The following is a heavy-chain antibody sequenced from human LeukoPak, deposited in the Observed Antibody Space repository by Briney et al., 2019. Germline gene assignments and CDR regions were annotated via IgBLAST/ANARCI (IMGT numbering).Heavy chain of an antibody. D-gene: IGHD5-12*01. CDR1: GGPISSYY. CDR3: ACRYSGYEWYYSDY. V-gene: IGHV4-59*04. J-gene: IGHJ4*02. Sequence: SETLSLTCTVSGGPISSYYWSWIRQPPGKGLEWSGYIYYSGSTYYNPSLKSRVTISVDRSKNQFSLKPSSVTAADTAVYYCACRYSGYEWYYSDYWGQGTLVTVSS. CDR2: IYYSGST.